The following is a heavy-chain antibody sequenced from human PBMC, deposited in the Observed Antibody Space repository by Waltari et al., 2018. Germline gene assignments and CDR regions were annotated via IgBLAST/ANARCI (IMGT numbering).Heavy chain of an antibody. CDR3: ARSGMKFTFDY. J-gene: IGHJ4*02. Sequence: EVQVVESGGGLVQPGGSLRLSCAASGFPFGSYWMTWVRQAPGQGLEWVDNIKEDGSDKEYADSVKGRFSISRDNAKDSLYLQMNSLRAEDTALYYCARSGMKFTFDYWGRGTPVIVSS. CDR1: GFPFGSYW. V-gene: IGHV3-7*01. CDR2: IKEDGSDK. D-gene: IGHD1-26*01.